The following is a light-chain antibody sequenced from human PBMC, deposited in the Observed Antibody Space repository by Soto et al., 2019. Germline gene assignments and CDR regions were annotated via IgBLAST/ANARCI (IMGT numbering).Light chain of an antibody. V-gene: IGKV3-15*01. CDR3: QQYSSWPMWT. CDR1: QRVSSH. Sequence: EIVMTQSPATLSVSPEEGATLSCRACQRVSSHLAWYQQKPGQAPRLLIYGASTRATGIPARFSGSGSGTEFTLTISCLHSEDVAVYYCQQYSSWPMWTFGQGTKV. J-gene: IGKJ1*01. CDR2: GAS.